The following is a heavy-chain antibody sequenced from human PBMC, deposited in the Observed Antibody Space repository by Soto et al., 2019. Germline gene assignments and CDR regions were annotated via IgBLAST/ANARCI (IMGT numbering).Heavy chain of an antibody. V-gene: IGHV3-74*01. CDR3: VRTSLVVAAATREDY. D-gene: IGHD2-15*01. J-gene: IGHJ4*02. Sequence: EVQLVESGGGLVQSGGSLRLSCAASGFTFSSYWMHWVRQAPGKGLVWVSRINSDGSSTSYANSVKGRFTISRDNAKNTLYLQMNSLRAEDTAVYYCVRTSLVVAAATREDYWGQGTLATVSS. CDR1: GFTFSSYW. CDR2: INSDGSST.